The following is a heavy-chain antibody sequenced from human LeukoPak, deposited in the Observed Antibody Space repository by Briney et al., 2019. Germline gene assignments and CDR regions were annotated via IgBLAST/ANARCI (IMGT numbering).Heavy chain of an antibody. D-gene: IGHD6-13*01. CDR2: MNPNSGNT. CDR1: GYTFTSYD. CDR3: ARDDRYSSSWDY. V-gene: IGHV1-8*01. Sequence: ASVKVSCKASGYTFTSYDINWVRQATGQGLEWMGWMNPNSGNTGYAQKFQGRVTITRDTSASTAYMELSSLRSEDTAVYYCARDDRYSSSWDYWGQGTLVTVSS. J-gene: IGHJ4*02.